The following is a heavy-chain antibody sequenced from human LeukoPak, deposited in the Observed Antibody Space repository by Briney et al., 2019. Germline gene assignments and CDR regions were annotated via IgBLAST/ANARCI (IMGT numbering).Heavy chain of an antibody. D-gene: IGHD1-26*01. Sequence: GGSLRLSCAASGFTFSSYEMNWVRQAPGKGLEWVSYISSSDSTIYYADSVKGRFTISRDNAKNSLYLQMNSLRAEDTAVYYCARDWGGSPLGWFDPWGQGTLVTVSS. CDR1: GFTFSSYE. CDR2: ISSSDSTI. V-gene: IGHV3-48*03. J-gene: IGHJ5*02. CDR3: ARDWGGSPLGWFDP.